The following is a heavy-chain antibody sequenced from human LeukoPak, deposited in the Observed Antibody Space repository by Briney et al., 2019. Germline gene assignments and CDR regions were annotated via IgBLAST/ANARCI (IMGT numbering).Heavy chain of an antibody. CDR2: ISSGSRRI. J-gene: IGHJ4*02. D-gene: IGHD2-2*01. Sequence: GGSLRLSCAASGFDFSKYTMSWVRQAPGKGLEWVSSISSGSRRIHYADSMRGRFTISRDDSKNTAYLQMNSLKTEDTAVYYCTSYPRTTSPYWGQGTLVTVSS. CDR3: TSYPRTTSPY. CDR1: GFDFSKYT. V-gene: IGHV3-21*04.